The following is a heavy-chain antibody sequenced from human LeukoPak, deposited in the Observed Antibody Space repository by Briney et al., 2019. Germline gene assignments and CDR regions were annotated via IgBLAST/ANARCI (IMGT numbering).Heavy chain of an antibody. J-gene: IGHJ5*01. V-gene: IGHV3-21*01. CDR1: GFTFSSYS. D-gene: IGHD3-10*01. CDR3: AREMGRGQLTALDS. CDR2: ISSSSSYM. Sequence: PGGSLRLSCAASGFTFSSYSMNWVRQAPGKGLEWVSSISSSSSYMYYADSVKGRFTISRDNSKNTLYLQMNSLRPEDTAVYYCAREMGRGQLTALDSWGQGTLVTVSS.